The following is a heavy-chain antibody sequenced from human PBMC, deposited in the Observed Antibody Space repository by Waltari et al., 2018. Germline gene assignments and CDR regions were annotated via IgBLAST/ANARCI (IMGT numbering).Heavy chain of an antibody. CDR3: ARRAGIAAADC. V-gene: IGHV3-21*01. D-gene: IGHD6-13*01. J-gene: IGHJ4*02. CDR1: GFPFSCYS. CDR2: ISSSSSYI. Sequence: EVQLVESGGGLVKPGGSLRLSCSASGFPFSCYSMNYVRQAPGKGLEWVSSISSSSSYIYYADSVKGRFTISRDNAKNSLYLQMNSLRAEDTAVYYCARRAGIAAADCWGQGTLVTVSS.